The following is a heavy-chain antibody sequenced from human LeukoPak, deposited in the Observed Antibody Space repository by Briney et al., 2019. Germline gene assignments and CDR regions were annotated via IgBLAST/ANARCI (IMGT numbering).Heavy chain of an antibody. D-gene: IGHD2-2*01. Sequence: GGSLRLSCAASGNYWMHWVRQAPGKGLVWVSHVNSDGSWTSHADSVKGRFTISKDNAKNTVYLQMNNLRTEDTAVYYRVSFYETNWGRGTLVTVSS. J-gene: IGHJ4*02. CDR3: VSFYETN. V-gene: IGHV3-74*01. CDR2: VNSDGSWT. CDR1: GNYW.